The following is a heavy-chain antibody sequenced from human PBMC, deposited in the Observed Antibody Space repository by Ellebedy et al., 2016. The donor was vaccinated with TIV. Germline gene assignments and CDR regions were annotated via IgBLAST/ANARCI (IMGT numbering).Heavy chain of an antibody. Sequence: ASVKVSXKASGYTFTSYYMHWVRQAPGQGLEWMGIINPSGGSTSYAQKFQGRVTMTRDTSTSTVYMELSSLRSEDTAVYYCARDLWAVAAESQGHYYGMDVWGQGTTVTVSS. CDR3: ARDLWAVAAESQGHYYGMDV. CDR1: GYTFTSYY. J-gene: IGHJ6*02. D-gene: IGHD2-15*01. V-gene: IGHV1-46*01. CDR2: INPSGGST.